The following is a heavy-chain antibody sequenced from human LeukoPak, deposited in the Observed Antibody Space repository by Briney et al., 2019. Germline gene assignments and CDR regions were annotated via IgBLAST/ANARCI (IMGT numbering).Heavy chain of an antibody. Sequence: GGSLRLSCSASGFTFSSYAMHWVRQAPGKGLEYVSAISSNGGSTYYADSVKGRFTISRDNSKNTLYLQMSSLGAEDTAVYYCVKVIGGPRGESSPWGQGTLATVSS. J-gene: IGHJ5*02. D-gene: IGHD3-16*01. V-gene: IGHV3-64D*06. CDR2: ISSNGGST. CDR3: VKVIGGPRGESSP. CDR1: GFTFSSYA.